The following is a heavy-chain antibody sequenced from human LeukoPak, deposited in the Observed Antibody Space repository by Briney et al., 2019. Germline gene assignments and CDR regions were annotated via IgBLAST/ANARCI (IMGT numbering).Heavy chain of an antibody. CDR2: ISYSGST. Sequence: SETLSLTCTVSAGSISNYYWSWLRQPPGKGLEWIGYISYSGSTNYNPSLKSRVTISVDTSKNHFSLKLSSVTAADTAVYYCARNRDGYNSFDYWGQGTLVTVSS. J-gene: IGHJ4*02. CDR1: AGSISNYY. CDR3: ARNRDGYNSFDY. D-gene: IGHD5-24*01. V-gene: IGHV4-59*12.